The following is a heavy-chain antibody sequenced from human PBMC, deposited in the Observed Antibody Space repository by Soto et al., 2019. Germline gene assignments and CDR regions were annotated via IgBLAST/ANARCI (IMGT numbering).Heavy chain of an antibody. CDR2: IVVGSGNT. CDR3: AAVRYDSSGYYYGYGLDY. V-gene: IGHV1-58*01. CDR1: GFTFTSSA. Sequence: ASVKVSCKASGFTFTSSAVQWVRQARGQRLEWIGCIVVGSGNTNYAQKFQERVTITRDMSTSTAYMELSSLRSEDTAVYYCAAVRYDSSGYYYGYGLDYWGQGTLVTVSS. J-gene: IGHJ4*02. D-gene: IGHD3-22*01.